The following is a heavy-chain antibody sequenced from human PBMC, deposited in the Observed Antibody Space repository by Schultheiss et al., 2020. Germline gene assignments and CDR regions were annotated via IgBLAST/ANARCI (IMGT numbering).Heavy chain of an antibody. CDR3: ARKNYGDYEVDWFDP. CDR2: ISRDSTFT. CDR1: GFIFSDYY. D-gene: IGHD4-17*01. Sequence: GSLRLSCAASGFIFSDYYMSWIRQAPGKGLEWISYISRDSTFTNYADSVKGRCTISRDNARNSLHLQMNSLTPEDTAVYYCARKNYGDYEVDWFDPWGQGTLVTVSS. V-gene: IGHV3-11*06. J-gene: IGHJ5*02.